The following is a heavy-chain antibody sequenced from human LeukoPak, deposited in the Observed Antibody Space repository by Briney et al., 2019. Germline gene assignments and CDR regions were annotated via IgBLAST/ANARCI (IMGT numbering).Heavy chain of an antibody. J-gene: IGHJ4*02. CDR3: ARGMGATPDY. CDR1: GGSISSYY. V-gene: IGHV4-59*01. Sequence: SETLSLTCTVSGGSISSYYWSWIRQPPGKGLEWIGYIYHSGSTNYNPSLKSRVTISVDTSKNQFSLKLSSVTAADTAVYYCARGMGATPDYWGQGTLVTVSS. D-gene: IGHD1-26*01. CDR2: IYHSGST.